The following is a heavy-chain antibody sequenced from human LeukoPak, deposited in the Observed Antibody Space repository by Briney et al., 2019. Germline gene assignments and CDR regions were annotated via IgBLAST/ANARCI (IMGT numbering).Heavy chain of an antibody. CDR1: GGSFSGYY. J-gene: IGHJ6*02. CDR2: INHSGST. Sequence: SETLSLTCAVYGGSFSGYYWSWIRQPPGKGLEWIGEINHSGSTNYNPSLKSRVTISVDTSKNQFSLKLSSVIAADMAVYYCARGVGYYDSSGFGMDVWGQGTTVTVSS. D-gene: IGHD3-22*01. CDR3: ARGVGYYDSSGFGMDV. V-gene: IGHV4-34*01.